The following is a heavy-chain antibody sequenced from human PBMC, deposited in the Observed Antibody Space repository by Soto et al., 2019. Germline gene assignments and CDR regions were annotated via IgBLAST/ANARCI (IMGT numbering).Heavy chain of an antibody. Sequence: GSLRLSCAASCFRFDDYNMHWVLHAPGKGLEWVSLITWNGGNKYYEDSVKGRFTISRDGTTQSVSLQMTSLKREDTGVYYCARETLSFGSALDVWGQGTTVTVSS. CDR2: ITWNGGNK. CDR3: ARETLSFGSALDV. CDR1: CFRFDDYN. D-gene: IGHD3-10*01. J-gene: IGHJ6*02. V-gene: IGHV3-43*01.